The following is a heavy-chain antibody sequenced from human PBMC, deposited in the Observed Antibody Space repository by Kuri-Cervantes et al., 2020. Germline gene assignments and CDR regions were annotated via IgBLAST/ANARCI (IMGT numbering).Heavy chain of an antibody. J-gene: IGHJ2*01. V-gene: IGHV4-39*07. CDR3: AREGVVVRPESWYFDL. Sequence: WVRQAPGKGLEWIGSIYYSGSTYYNPSLKSRVTISVDTSKNQFSLKLSSVTAADTAVHYCAREGVVVRPESWYFDLWGRGTPVTVSS. CDR2: IYYSGST. D-gene: IGHD2-2*01.